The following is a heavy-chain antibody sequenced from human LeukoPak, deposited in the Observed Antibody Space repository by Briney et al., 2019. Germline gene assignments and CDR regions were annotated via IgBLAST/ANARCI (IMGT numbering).Heavy chain of an antibody. J-gene: IGHJ4*02. Sequence: GESLKISCKGSGYSFTSYWIGWVRQMPGKGLEWMGIIYPGDSDTRYSPSFQGQVTISADKSISTASLQWSSLKASDTAMYYCARLMGPASLSKGNIDYWGQGTLVTVSS. D-gene: IGHD6-6*01. CDR1: GYSFTSYW. CDR2: IYPGDSDT. V-gene: IGHV5-51*01. CDR3: ARLMGPASLSKGNIDY.